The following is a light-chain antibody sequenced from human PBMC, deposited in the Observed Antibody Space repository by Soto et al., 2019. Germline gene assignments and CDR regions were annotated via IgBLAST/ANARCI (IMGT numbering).Light chain of an antibody. J-gene: IGKJ1*01. CDR3: QQYGSSPWT. CDR2: GAS. Sequence: EIVLTQSPGTLSLSPGERATLSCRASQRVSSSYLAWYQQKPGQAPRLLIYGASSRATGIPDRFSGSGSGTDFTLTISRLEPEDFAVYYGQQYGSSPWTFGQGTKVEIK. CDR1: QRVSSSY. V-gene: IGKV3-20*01.